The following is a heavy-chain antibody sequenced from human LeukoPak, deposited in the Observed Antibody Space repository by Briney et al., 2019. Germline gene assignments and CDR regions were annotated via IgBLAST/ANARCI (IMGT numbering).Heavy chain of an antibody. D-gene: IGHD5-24*01. CDR3: AKDDGWLQYNY. J-gene: IGHJ4*02. CDR1: GFTFSTYG. V-gene: IGHV3-23*01. Sequence: GGSLRLSCAASGFTFSTYGMSWVRQAPGKGLEWVSFISSSSEYIYYANSVKGRFTISRDNSKNTVYLQMNSLRAEDTAVYYCAKDDGWLQYNYWGQGTLVTVSS. CDR2: ISSSSEYI.